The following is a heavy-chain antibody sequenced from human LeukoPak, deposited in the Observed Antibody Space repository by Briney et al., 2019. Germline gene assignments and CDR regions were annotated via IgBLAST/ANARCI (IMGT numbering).Heavy chain of an antibody. D-gene: IGHD2-15*01. V-gene: IGHV3-23*01. CDR2: ISGSGGST. CDR1: GFTFSSYA. Sequence: GGSLRLSCAASGFTFSSYAMGWVRQAPGKGLEWVSAISGSGGSTYYADSVKGRFTISRDNSKNTLYLQMNSLRAEDTAVYYCAKPSGADIVVVVAATYYWGQGTLVTVSS. J-gene: IGHJ4*02. CDR3: AKPSGADIVVVVAATYY.